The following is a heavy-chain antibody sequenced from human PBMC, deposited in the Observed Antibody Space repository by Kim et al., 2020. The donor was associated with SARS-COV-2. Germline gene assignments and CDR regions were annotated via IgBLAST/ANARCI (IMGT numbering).Heavy chain of an antibody. CDR3: ARDFMVRGVIITGWFDP. J-gene: IGHJ5*02. CDR2: ISAYNGNT. Sequence: ASVKVSCKASGYTFTSYGISWVRQAPGQGLEWMGWISAYNGNTNYAQKLQGRVTMTTDTSTSTAYMELRSLRSDDTAVYYCARDFMVRGVIITGWFDPWGQGTLVTVSS. V-gene: IGHV1-18*04. D-gene: IGHD3-10*01. CDR1: GYTFTSYG.